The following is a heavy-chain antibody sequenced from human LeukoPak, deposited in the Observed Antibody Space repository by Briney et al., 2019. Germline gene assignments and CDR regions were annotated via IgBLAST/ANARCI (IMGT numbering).Heavy chain of an antibody. CDR3: AREGVAYSYGHFDY. Sequence: SETLPLTCTVSGGSISSSSYYWGWIRQPPGKGLEWIGSIYYSGSTYYNPSLKSRVTISVDTSKNQFSLKLSSVTAADTAVYYCAREGVAYSYGHFDYWGQGTLVTVSS. CDR2: IYYSGST. CDR1: GGSISSSSYY. V-gene: IGHV4-39*07. J-gene: IGHJ4*02. D-gene: IGHD5-18*01.